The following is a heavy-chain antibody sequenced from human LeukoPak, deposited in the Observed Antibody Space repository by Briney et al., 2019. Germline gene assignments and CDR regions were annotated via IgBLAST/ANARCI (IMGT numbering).Heavy chain of an antibody. CDR1: GGSISSGSYY. CDR3: VRPTKSYYDSSGYSGNDAFDI. V-gene: IGHV4-39*01. D-gene: IGHD3-22*01. J-gene: IGHJ3*02. CDR2: IYYSGST. Sequence: PSETLSLTCTVSGGSISSGSYYWGWVRLPPGEGLEWIGSIYYSGSTYYNPSLKSRVTISVDTSKNQFSLKLSSVTAADTAVYYCVRPTKSYYDSSGYSGNDAFDIWGQGTMVTVSS.